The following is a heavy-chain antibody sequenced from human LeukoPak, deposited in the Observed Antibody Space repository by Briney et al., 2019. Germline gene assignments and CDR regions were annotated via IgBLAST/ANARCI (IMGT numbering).Heavy chain of an antibody. J-gene: IGHJ4*02. V-gene: IGHV3-48*04. CDR1: GFTFSSYS. D-gene: IGHD3-10*01. CDR2: ISSSSSTI. CDR3: ARDVVDGSKSRAGYFDY. Sequence: PGGSLRLSCAASGFTFSSYSMNWVRQAPGKGLEWVSYISSSSSTIYYADSVKGRFTISRDNAKNSLYLQMNSLRAEDTAVYYCARDVVDGSKSRAGYFDYWGQGTLVTVSS.